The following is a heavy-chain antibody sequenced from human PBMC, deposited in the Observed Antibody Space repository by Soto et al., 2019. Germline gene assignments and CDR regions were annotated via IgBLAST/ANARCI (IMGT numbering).Heavy chain of an antibody. Sequence: QVQLVQSGAEVKKPGSSVKVSCKASGDTFSSYAINWVRQAPGQGLEWMGGIIPMFGTANYAQKFKGRVTITAGESPSTVYMERSSLRSEDTAVYYWERVGPAHYYDSSGYYSPLDYWGQGTLVTVSS. V-gene: IGHV1-69*01. J-gene: IGHJ4*02. D-gene: IGHD3-22*01. CDR1: GDTFSSYA. CDR3: ERVGPAHYYDSSGYYSPLDY. CDR2: IIPMFGTA.